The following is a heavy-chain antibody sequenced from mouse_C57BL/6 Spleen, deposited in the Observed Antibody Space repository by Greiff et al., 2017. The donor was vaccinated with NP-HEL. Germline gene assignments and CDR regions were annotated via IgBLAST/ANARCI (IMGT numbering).Heavy chain of an antibody. CDR1: GYTFTDYE. V-gene: IGHV1-15*01. D-gene: IGHD4-1*01. CDR2: IDPETGGT. Sequence: QVHVKQSGAELVRPGASVTLSCKASGYTFTDYEMHWVKQTPVHGLEWIGAIDPETGGTAYNQKFKGKAILTADKSSSTAYMELRSLTSEDSAVYYCTKEGAGPGFAYWGQGTLVTVSA. J-gene: IGHJ3*01. CDR3: TKEGAGPGFAY.